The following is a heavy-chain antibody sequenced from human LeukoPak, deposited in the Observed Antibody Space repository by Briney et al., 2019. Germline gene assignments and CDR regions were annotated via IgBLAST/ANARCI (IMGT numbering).Heavy chain of an antibody. CDR2: MNPNSGNT. J-gene: IGHJ4*02. V-gene: IGHV1-8*01. Sequence: GASVKVSCKASGYTFTSYDINWVRQATGQGLEWMGWMNPNSGNTGYAQKFQGRVTMTRNTSISTAYMELSSLRSEDTAVYYCARAAPYEYDYVWGSYRHQDYWGQGTLVTVSS. CDR1: GYTFTSYD. D-gene: IGHD3-16*02. CDR3: ARAAPYEYDYVWGSYRHQDY.